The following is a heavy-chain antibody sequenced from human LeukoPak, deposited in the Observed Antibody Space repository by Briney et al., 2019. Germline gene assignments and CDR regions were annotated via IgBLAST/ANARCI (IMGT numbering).Heavy chain of an antibody. V-gene: IGHV4-4*07. CDR1: GGSISSYY. Sequence: SETLSLTCTVSGGSISSYYWSWIRQPAGKGLEWIGRIYTSGSTNYNPSLKSRVTMSVDTSKNQFSLKLSSVTAADTAVYYCARARYDFWSGWDNWFDPWGQGTLVTVSS. J-gene: IGHJ5*02. D-gene: IGHD3-3*01. CDR2: IYTSGST. CDR3: ARARYDFWSGWDNWFDP.